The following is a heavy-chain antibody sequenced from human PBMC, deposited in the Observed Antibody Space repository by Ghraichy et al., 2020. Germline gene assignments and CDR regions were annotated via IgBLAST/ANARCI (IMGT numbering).Heavy chain of an antibody. V-gene: IGHV3-23*01. CDR1: GFTFSSYA. J-gene: IGHJ3*02. CDR2: ISGSGGST. CDR3: AKDLYYYDSSGYYRHDAFDI. Sequence: GESLNISCAASGFTFSSYAMSWVRQAPGKGLEWVSAISGSGGSTYYADSVKGRFTISRDNSKNTLYLQMNSLRAEDTAVYYCAKDLYYYDSSGYYRHDAFDIWGQGTMVTVSS. D-gene: IGHD3-22*01.